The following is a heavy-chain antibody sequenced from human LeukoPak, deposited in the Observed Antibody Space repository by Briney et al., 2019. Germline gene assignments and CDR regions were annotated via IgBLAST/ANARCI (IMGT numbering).Heavy chain of an antibody. V-gene: IGHV4-39*01. CDR3: ARHFAPEDWFQAP. CDR1: GGSISSNSFY. J-gene: IGHJ5*02. D-gene: IGHD3-3*01. Sequence: SETLSLTCTVSGGSISSNSFYWGWIRQPPGKGLEWIGSIHYSGSTYYNPSLKSRVTISVDTSKNQFSLKLSSVTAADTAVYYCARHFAPEDWFQAPWGQGTLVTVSS. CDR2: IHYSGST.